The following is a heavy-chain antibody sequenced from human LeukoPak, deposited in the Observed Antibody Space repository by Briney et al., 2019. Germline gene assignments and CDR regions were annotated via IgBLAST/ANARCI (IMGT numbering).Heavy chain of an antibody. D-gene: IGHD6-13*01. V-gene: IGHV1-18*01. CDR3: ARDPSSEGSGTLSD. CDR1: GYTFTSYG. CDR2: ISAYNGNT. Sequence: ASVKVSCKASGYTFTSYGISWVRPAPGQGLEWMGWISAYNGNTNYAQKLQGRVTMTTDTSTSTAYMELRSLRSDDTAVYYCARDPSSEGSGTLSDWGQGTLVTVSS. J-gene: IGHJ4*02.